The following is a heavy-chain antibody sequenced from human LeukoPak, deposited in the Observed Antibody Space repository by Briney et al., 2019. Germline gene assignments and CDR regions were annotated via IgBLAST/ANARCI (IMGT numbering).Heavy chain of an antibody. CDR3: AKLATSDTGETY. CDR2: INPSGDST. D-gene: IGHD3-16*01. Sequence: GASVKISCKASGYTFTINHISWVRQAPGQRLEWMGVINPSGDSTTYAQNFQGRVTMTRDTSTSTVYMELRSLRSEDTAIYYCAKLATSDTGETYWGQGTLVTVSS. CDR1: GYTFTINH. V-gene: IGHV1-46*01. J-gene: IGHJ4*02.